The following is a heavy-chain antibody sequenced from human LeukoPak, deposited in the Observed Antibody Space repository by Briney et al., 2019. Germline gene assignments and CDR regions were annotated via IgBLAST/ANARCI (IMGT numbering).Heavy chain of an antibody. CDR3: AKRGVVIRVILVGFHREAYYFDS. Sequence: GGSLRLSCRVSGITLSNYGMSWVRQAPGKGLEWVAGISGSGGSTKYADSVKGRFTISRDNPKNTLHLQMTSLRAEDTAVYFCAKRGVVIRVILVGFHREAYYFDSWGQGALVTVSS. V-gene: IGHV3-23*01. CDR1: GITLSNYG. D-gene: IGHD3-22*01. CDR2: ISGSGGST. J-gene: IGHJ4*02.